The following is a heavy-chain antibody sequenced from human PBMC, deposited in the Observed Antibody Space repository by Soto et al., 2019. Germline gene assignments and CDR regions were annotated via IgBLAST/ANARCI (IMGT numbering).Heavy chain of an antibody. Sequence: EVQLLESGGGLVQPGGSLRLSCAASGFTFSSYAMSWVRQAPAKGLEWVSAISGSGGSTYYADSVKGRFTISRDNSKNTLYLQMNSLRAEDTAVYYCAKDPLDSSGYYYVVGLGAFDIWGQGTMVTVSS. CDR3: AKDPLDSSGYYYVVGLGAFDI. CDR1: GFTFSSYA. D-gene: IGHD3-22*01. J-gene: IGHJ3*02. V-gene: IGHV3-23*01. CDR2: ISGSGGST.